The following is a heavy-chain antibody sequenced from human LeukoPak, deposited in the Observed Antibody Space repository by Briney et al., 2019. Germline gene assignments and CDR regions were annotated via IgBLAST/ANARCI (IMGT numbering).Heavy chain of an antibody. V-gene: IGHV3-30*18. CDR1: GFTFSSYG. CDR2: TSYDGSNK. Sequence: PGRSLRLSCAASGFTFSSYGMHWVRQAPGKGLEWVAVTSYDGSNKYYADSVKGRFTISRDNSKNTLYLQMNSLRAEDTAVFYCAKDHAYYYYDSSGYYDYWGQGTLVTVSS. J-gene: IGHJ4*02. CDR3: AKDHAYYYYDSSGYYDY. D-gene: IGHD3-22*01.